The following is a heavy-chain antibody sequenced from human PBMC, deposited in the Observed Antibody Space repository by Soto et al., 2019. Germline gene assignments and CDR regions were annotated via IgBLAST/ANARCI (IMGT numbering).Heavy chain of an antibody. J-gene: IGHJ4*02. V-gene: IGHV1-18*04. Sequence: QVQLVQSGSEVKEPGASVKVSCKASGYTFSRYGISWVRQAPGQGLECMAWTSANKDNTNYAEKLRGSVTLTTDTSTGTAYMDLRSLTSDDTAVYYCARDERGTCTGTNCYYFDYWGQGTLVTVSS. CDR3: ARDERGTCTGTNCYYFDY. CDR2: TSANKDNT. D-gene: IGHD2-2*01. CDR1: GYTFSRYG.